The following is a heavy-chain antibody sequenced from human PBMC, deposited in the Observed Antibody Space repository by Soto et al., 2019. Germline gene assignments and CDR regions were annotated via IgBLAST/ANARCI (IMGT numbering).Heavy chain of an antibody. CDR2: IRNSGGST. D-gene: IGHD3-22*01. J-gene: IGHJ4*02. CDR1: AFPFSNYA. Sequence: SLRLSCAASAFPFSNYAMTWVRQSPGKGLEWVSTIRNSGGSTYYADSVKGRFTISRDNSKNTLYLQMNSLRAEDTAVYYCAKTSNGYPYYFDYWGQGALVTVSS. CDR3: AKTSNGYPYYFDY. V-gene: IGHV3-23*01.